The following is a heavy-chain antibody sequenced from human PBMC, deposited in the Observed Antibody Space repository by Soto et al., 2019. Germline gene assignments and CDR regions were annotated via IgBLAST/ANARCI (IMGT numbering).Heavy chain of an antibody. CDR1: GGSISRGAYF. V-gene: IGHV4-31*03. CDR3: ARGGPVSVSPAWQLLGYFDY. Sequence: QVHLQESGPGQVRPSQTLSLSCSVSGGSISRGAYFWTWIRQFPGKGLEWIGSISYTGATYYNPSLKSRVTILADTSKNQFSLKLNSVTSADTAVYYCARGGPVSVSPAWQLLGYFDYWGQGTLVTVSS. D-gene: IGHD2-15*01. CDR2: ISYTGAT. J-gene: IGHJ4*02.